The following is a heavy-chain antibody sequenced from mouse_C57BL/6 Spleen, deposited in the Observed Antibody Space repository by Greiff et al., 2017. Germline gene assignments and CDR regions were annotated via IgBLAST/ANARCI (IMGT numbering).Heavy chain of an antibody. D-gene: IGHD2-14*01. Sequence: EVTLVESEGGLVQPGRSMKLSCTASGFTFSDYYMAWVRQVPDKGLEWVANINYDGSSTYYLDSLKSRFIISRDNAKNILYLQMSSLKSEDTATYYCARGYLIGAMDYWGQGTSVTVSS. CDR1: GFTFSDYY. J-gene: IGHJ4*01. CDR3: ARGYLIGAMDY. CDR2: INYDGSST. V-gene: IGHV5-16*01.